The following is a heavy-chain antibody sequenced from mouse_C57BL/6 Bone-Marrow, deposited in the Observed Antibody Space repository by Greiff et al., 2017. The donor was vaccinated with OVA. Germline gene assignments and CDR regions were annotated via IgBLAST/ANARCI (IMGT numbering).Heavy chain of an antibody. CDR2: IDPENGDT. V-gene: IGHV14-4*01. CDR3: TTYGSSPYWYFDV. J-gene: IGHJ1*03. CDR1: GFNIKDDY. D-gene: IGHD1-1*01. Sequence: EVQLHQSGAELVRPGASVKLSCTASGFNIKDDYMHWVKQRPEQGLEWIGWIDPENGDTEYASKFQGKATITADTSSNTAYLQLSSLTSEDTAVYYCTTYGSSPYWYFDVWGTGTTVTVSS.